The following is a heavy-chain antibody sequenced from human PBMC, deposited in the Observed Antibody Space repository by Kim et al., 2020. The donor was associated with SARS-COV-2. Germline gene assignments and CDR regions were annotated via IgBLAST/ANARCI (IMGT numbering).Heavy chain of an antibody. CDR2: GST. J-gene: IGHJ4*02. V-gene: IGHV4-59*08. Sequence: GSTNYNPSLESRVTISVDTSKNQFSLKVRSVTAADTAVYYCARQGDYSGYDSLFDYWGQGTLVSVSS. CDR3: ARQGDYSGYDSLFDY. D-gene: IGHD5-12*01.